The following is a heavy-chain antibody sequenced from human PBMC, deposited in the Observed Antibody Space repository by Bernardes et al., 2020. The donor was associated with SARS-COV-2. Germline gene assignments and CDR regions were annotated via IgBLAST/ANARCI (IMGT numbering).Heavy chain of an antibody. CDR3: ARGGIAALDYYYYYMDV. CDR2: ISSSSSYI. CDR1: GFTFSSYS. V-gene: IGHV3-21*01. J-gene: IGHJ6*03. Sequence: GGSLRLSCAASGFTFSSYSMNWVRQAPGKGLEWVSSISSSSSYIYYADSVKGRFTISRDNAKNSLYLQMNSLRAEDTAVYYCARGGIAALDYYYYYMDVWGKGTTVTVSS. D-gene: IGHD6-13*01.